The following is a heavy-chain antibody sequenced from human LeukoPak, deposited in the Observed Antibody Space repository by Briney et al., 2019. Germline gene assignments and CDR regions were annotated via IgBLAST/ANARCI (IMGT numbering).Heavy chain of an antibody. CDR1: GDSISSYY. Sequence: PSETLALTCTVSGDSISSYYWTWIRQPPGKGLKWIGYIYYSGTTNYNPSLISRVTISVDTSKNQFSLKLSSVTAADTAVYYCARVEQWLVPWFDPWGQGTLVTVSS. CDR2: IYYSGTT. V-gene: IGHV4-59*01. CDR3: ARVEQWLVPWFDP. D-gene: IGHD6-19*01. J-gene: IGHJ5*02.